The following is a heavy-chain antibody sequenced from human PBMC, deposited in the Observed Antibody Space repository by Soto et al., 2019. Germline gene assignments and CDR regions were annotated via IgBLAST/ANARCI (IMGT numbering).Heavy chain of an antibody. D-gene: IGHD6-19*01. CDR1: GGSISSGDYY. CDR2: IYYSGST. Sequence: SETLSLTCTVSGGSISSGDYYWSWIRQPPGKGLEWIGYIYYSGSTYYNPSLKSRVTISVDTSKNQFSLKLSSVTAADTAVYYCAREALPGIAVAGTSTWFDPWGQGTLVTVSS. J-gene: IGHJ5*02. V-gene: IGHV4-30-4*01. CDR3: AREALPGIAVAGTSTWFDP.